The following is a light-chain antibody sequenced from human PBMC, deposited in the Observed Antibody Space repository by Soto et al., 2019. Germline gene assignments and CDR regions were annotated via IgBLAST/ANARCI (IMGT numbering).Light chain of an antibody. CDR3: QQYNNWPPWA. CDR1: QSVSSN. CDR2: GAS. V-gene: IGKV3-15*01. Sequence: EIVMAQGRANLSVSPGERATLSCRASQSVSSNLAWYQQKPGQAPRLLIYGASTRATGIPARFSGSGSGTEFTLTISSLQSEDFAVYYCQQYNNWPPWAFGQGTKVDI. J-gene: IGKJ1*01.